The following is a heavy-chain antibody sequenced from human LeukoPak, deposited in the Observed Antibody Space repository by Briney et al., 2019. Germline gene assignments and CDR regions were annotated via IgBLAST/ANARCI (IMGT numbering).Heavy chain of an antibody. D-gene: IGHD3-22*01. J-gene: IGHJ1*01. CDR3: ARDQYQFDSSGFPAH. Sequence: ASVKVSCKASGYTFTSYGISWVRQAPGQGLEWMGWISAYNGNTNYAQKLQGRVTMTTDTSTSTAYMELRSLRSDDTAVYYCARDQYQFDSSGFPAHWGQGTLVTVSS. CDR2: ISAYNGNT. V-gene: IGHV1-18*01. CDR1: GYTFTSYG.